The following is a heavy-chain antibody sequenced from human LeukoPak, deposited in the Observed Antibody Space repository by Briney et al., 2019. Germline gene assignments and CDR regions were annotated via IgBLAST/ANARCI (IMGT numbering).Heavy chain of an antibody. V-gene: IGHV3-30*02. CDR1: GFTFSSYG. CDR2: IRYDGSNK. D-gene: IGHD3-9*01. CDR3: ARGPFLLRYFDWLLRGAFDI. J-gene: IGHJ3*02. Sequence: PGGSLRLSCAASGFTFSSYGMHWVRQAPGKGLEWVAFIRYDGSNKYYADSVKGRFTISRDNSKNSLYLQMNSLRAEDTAVYYCARGPFLLRYFDWLLRGAFDIWGQGTMVTVSS.